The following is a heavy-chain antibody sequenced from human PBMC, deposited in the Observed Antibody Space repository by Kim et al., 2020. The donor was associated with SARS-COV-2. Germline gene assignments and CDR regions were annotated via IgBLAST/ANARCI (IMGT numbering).Heavy chain of an antibody. D-gene: IGHD3-22*01. V-gene: IGHV1-58*01. Sequence: SVKVSCKASGFTFTSSAVQWVRQARGQRLEWIGWIVVGSGNTNYAQKFQERVTITRDMSTSTAYMELSSLRSEDTAVYYCAARDYYDSSGYPTDYYYGMDVWGQGTTVTVSS. CDR1: GFTFTSSA. CDR3: AARDYYDSSGYPTDYYYGMDV. CDR2: IVVGSGNT. J-gene: IGHJ6*02.